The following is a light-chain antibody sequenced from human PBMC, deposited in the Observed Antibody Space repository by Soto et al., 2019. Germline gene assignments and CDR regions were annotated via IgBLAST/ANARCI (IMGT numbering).Light chain of an antibody. CDR3: QQYGSSPYT. CDR1: QSVSSSY. CDR2: GAS. Sequence: EIVLTQSPGTLSLSPGERATLSCRASQSVSSSYLAWYQQKPGQAPRLLIYGASSSATGIPDRFSGSGSGTDFTLTISRLEPEDVAVYSCQQYGSSPYTFGQGTKVEIK. V-gene: IGKV3-20*01. J-gene: IGKJ2*01.